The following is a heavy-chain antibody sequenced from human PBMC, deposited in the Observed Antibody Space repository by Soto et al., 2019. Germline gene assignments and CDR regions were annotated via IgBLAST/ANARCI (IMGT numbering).Heavy chain of an antibody. D-gene: IGHD3-3*01. Sequence: GSLRLSCAASGFTVSSSYMTWVRQAPGKGLECVSVIYSGGDTHYTDSVKGRFTISRDNSKNTLYLEMNSLRAEDTALYYCARGPGGYYSFWGQGTLVTVSS. CDR2: IYSGGDT. CDR3: ARGPGGYYSF. J-gene: IGHJ4*02. CDR1: GFTVSSSY. V-gene: IGHV3-53*01.